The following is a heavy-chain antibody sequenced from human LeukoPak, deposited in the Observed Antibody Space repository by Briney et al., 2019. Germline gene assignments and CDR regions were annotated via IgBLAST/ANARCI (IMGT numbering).Heavy chain of an antibody. Sequence: KSSETLSLTCTVSGGSISNYWWSWVRQPPGKGLEWIGEIYHSGSTNYNPSLKSRVTISVDKSKNQFSLKLTSVTAADTAVYYCARIGNYYFDYWGQGTLVTVSS. V-gene: IGHV4-4*02. D-gene: IGHD1-1*01. CDR1: GGSISNYW. J-gene: IGHJ4*02. CDR3: ARIGNYYFDY. CDR2: IYHSGST.